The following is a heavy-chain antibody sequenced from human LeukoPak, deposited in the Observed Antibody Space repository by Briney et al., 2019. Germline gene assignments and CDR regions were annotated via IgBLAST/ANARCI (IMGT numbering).Heavy chain of an antibody. CDR2: ISSNGGST. V-gene: IGHV3-64*01. CDR3: ATNYDSTGYYSLDY. CDR1: GFTFSSYA. J-gene: IGHJ4*02. Sequence: GGSLRLSCAASGFTFSSYAMHWVRQAPGKGLEYVSAISSNGGSTYYANSVKGRLTISRDNSKNTLYLQMGSLRPEDMAVYYCATNYDSTGYYSLDYWGQGTLVTVSS. D-gene: IGHD3-22*01.